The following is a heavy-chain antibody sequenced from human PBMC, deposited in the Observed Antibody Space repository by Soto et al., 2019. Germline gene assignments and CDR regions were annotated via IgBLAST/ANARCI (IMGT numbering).Heavy chain of an antibody. CDR2: IYHSGST. Sequence: SETLSLTCAFSGGSIISSNWWSWVRQPPGKGLEWIGEIYHSGSTNYNPSLKSRVTISVDKSKNQFSLKLSSVTAADTAVYYCASGRVRWDAFDIWGQGTMVTVSS. CDR1: GGSIISSNW. V-gene: IGHV4-4*02. CDR3: ASGRVRWDAFDI. J-gene: IGHJ3*02. D-gene: IGHD1-26*01.